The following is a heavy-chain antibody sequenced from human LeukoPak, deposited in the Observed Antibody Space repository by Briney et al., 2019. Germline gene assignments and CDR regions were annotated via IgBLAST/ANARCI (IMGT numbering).Heavy chain of an antibody. J-gene: IGHJ4*02. CDR1: GFTFSSYA. CDR3: AREGYYGSGSPPSLYFDY. V-gene: IGHV3-23*01. D-gene: IGHD3-10*01. CDR2: ISDSGGNT. Sequence: PGGSLRLSCVASGFTFSSYAMTWVRQAPGKGLEWVSAISDSGGNTYYADSVKGRFTISRDNSRSTLYLQMNSLRPEDTAIYYCAREGYYGSGSPPSLYFDYWGQGTLVTVFS.